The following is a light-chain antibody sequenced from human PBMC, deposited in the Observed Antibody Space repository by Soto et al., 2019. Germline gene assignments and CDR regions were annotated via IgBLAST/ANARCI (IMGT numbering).Light chain of an antibody. CDR3: GSYAGSSNV. CDR1: SSDVGGYNY. Sequence: QSVLTQPPSASGSPGQSVAISCTGTSSDVGGYNYVSWYQQHPGEAPKLMIYEVNKRPSGVPDRFSGSKSGNTASLTVSGLQAEDEADYYCGSYAGSSNVFGTGTKVTVL. V-gene: IGLV2-8*01. J-gene: IGLJ1*01. CDR2: EVN.